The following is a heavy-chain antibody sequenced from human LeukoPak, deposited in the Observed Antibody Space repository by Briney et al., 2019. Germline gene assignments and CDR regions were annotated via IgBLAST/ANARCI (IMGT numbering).Heavy chain of an antibody. CDR1: GYTFTSYY. CDR2: INPSGGST. J-gene: IGHJ4*02. Sequence: GASVKVSCKASGYTFTSYYMHWVRQAPGQGLEWMGIINPSGGSTSYAQKFQGRVTMTRDTSTSTVYMELSSLRSEDTAVYYCARVGRSYYYGSGNDYWGQGTLVTVSS. D-gene: IGHD3-10*01. V-gene: IGHV1-46*01. CDR3: ARVGRSYYYGSGNDY.